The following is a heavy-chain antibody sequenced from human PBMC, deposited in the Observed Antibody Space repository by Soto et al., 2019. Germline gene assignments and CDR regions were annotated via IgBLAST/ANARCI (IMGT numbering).Heavy chain of an antibody. Sequence: GGSLRLFCAASGFTVSRIYMTWVRQAPGEGPEWVSTIASGDRTYYGDTVKGRFTISRDNSKNTLYLQMNSLRADDTAVYYCASGYCSGGSCYPAYWGQGTLVTVSS. CDR3: ASGYCSGGSCYPAY. J-gene: IGHJ4*02. V-gene: IGHV3-66*01. D-gene: IGHD2-15*01. CDR1: GFTVSRIY. CDR2: IASGDRT.